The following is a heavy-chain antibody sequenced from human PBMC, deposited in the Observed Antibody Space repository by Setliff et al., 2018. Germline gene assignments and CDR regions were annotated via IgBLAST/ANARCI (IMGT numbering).Heavy chain of an antibody. Sequence: PSETLSLTCTVSGGSISTYYWSWIRQTPVKGLEWIGYVYYSGTTNYNPSLKSRVTLSVDTSNNQFSLKVSSVTAADTAVYYCARAPPNRYSGSYEYFYMDVWGKGTTVTVSS. CDR3: ARAPPNRYSGSYEYFYMDV. D-gene: IGHD1-26*01. CDR2: VYYSGTT. CDR1: GGSISTYY. J-gene: IGHJ6*03. V-gene: IGHV4-59*08.